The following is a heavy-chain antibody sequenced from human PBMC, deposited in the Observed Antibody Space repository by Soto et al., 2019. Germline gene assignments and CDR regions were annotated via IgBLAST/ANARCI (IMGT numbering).Heavy chain of an antibody. J-gene: IGHJ6*02. CDR3: ARVNYGNYYYYYGMDV. Sequence: SETLSLTCTVSGGSISNYYWSWIRQPPGKGLEWIGYIYYSGSTNYNPSLKSRVTISVDTSKNQFSLKLNSVTAADTAAYYCARVNYGNYYYYYGMDVWGQGTTVTVSS. CDR2: IYYSGST. D-gene: IGHD4-17*01. CDR1: GGSISNYY. V-gene: IGHV4-59*01.